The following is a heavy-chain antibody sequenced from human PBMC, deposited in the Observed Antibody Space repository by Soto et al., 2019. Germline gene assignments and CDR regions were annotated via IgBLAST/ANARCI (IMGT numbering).Heavy chain of an antibody. J-gene: IGHJ4*02. CDR1: GFTFSSYA. Sequence: GGSLRLSCAASGFTFSSYAMSWFRQAPGKGLEWVSAISGSGGSTYYADSVKGRFTISRDNSKNTLYLQMNSLRAEDTAVYYCAKNLGPYGDYPYYFDYWGQGTLVTVSS. D-gene: IGHD4-17*01. CDR2: ISGSGGST. V-gene: IGHV3-23*01. CDR3: AKNLGPYGDYPYYFDY.